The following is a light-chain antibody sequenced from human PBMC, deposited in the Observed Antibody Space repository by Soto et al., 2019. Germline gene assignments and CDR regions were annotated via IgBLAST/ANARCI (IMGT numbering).Light chain of an antibody. V-gene: IGKV2-28*01. CDR2: FGS. J-gene: IGKJ1*01. CDR3: MQTLLTPRA. CDR1: QSLLHSNGYNF. Sequence: DIVMTQSPLSLPVTPGEPASISCRSSQSLLHSNGYNFLDWYLQKPGQSPQLLISFGSTRASGVPDRFSGSGSGTEFTLTISRVEDEEVGIYYCMQTLLTPRAIGQGTKVDIK.